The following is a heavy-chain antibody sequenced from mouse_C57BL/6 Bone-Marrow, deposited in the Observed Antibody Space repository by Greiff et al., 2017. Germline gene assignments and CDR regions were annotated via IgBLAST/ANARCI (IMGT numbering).Heavy chain of an antibody. CDR2: IDPETGGT. CDR1: GYTFTDYE. Sequence: QVQLQQSGAELVRPGASVTLSCKASGYTFTDYEMHWVKQTPVHGLEWIGAIDPETGGTAYNQKFKGKAILTADKSSSTAYMEHRSLTSEDSAVYYCTRSGYYGSSSFYWGQGTTLTGSS. J-gene: IGHJ2*01. V-gene: IGHV1-15*01. CDR3: TRSGYYGSSSFY. D-gene: IGHD1-1*01.